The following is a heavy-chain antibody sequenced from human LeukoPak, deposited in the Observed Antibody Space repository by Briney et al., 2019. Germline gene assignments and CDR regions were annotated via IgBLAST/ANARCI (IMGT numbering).Heavy chain of an antibody. CDR3: ATMGGPTGVDDY. Sequence: GGSLRLSCAASGFTFSSYWMHWVRQAPGKGLVWFSRINTDGSSTSYADSVKGRFTISRDNAKNTLYLQMNSLRAEDTAVYYCATMGGPTGVDDYWGQGTLVTVSS. CDR1: GFTFSSYW. D-gene: IGHD3-10*01. J-gene: IGHJ4*02. CDR2: INTDGSST. V-gene: IGHV3-74*01.